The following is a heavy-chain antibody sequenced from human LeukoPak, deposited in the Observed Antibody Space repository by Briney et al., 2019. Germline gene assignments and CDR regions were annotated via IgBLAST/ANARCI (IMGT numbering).Heavy chain of an antibody. J-gene: IGHJ4*02. Sequence: SETLSLTCAVYGGSFSGYYWSWIRQPPGKGLEWSGEINHSGSTNYNPSLKSRVTISVDTSKNQFSLKLSSVTAADTAVYYCARGRSALVVRGVKAFDYWGQGTLVTVSS. CDR1: GGSFSGYY. V-gene: IGHV4-34*01. CDR2: INHSGST. CDR3: ARGRSALVVRGVKAFDY. D-gene: IGHD3-10*01.